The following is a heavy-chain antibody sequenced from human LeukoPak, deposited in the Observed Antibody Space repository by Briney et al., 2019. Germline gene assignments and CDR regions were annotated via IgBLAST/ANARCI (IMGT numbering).Heavy chain of an antibody. CDR2: IRSKAYGGTT. D-gene: IGHD3-22*01. CDR3: TRIYDSSGYYVYFDY. Sequence: PGGSLRLSCTASGFTFGDYAMSWVRQAPGKGLEWVGFIRSKAYGGTTEYAASVKGRFTISRDDSKSIAYLQMNSLKTEDTAVYYCTRIYDSSGYYVYFDYWGQGTLVTVSS. J-gene: IGHJ4*02. CDR1: GFTFGDYA. V-gene: IGHV3-49*04.